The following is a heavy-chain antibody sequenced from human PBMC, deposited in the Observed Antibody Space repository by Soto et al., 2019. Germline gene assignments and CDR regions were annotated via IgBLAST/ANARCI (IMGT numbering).Heavy chain of an antibody. Sequence: HVQLQQSGPGLVKPSETLSLTCTVSGDSIRSYYWSWIRQAPGQGLEWIGHIYYIGSAIYNPSLKSRVTISVDTSKNLFSLTLRSVTAADTAVYYCASGWLRFDSWGQGTLVTVSS. D-gene: IGHD5-12*01. CDR3: ASGWLRFDS. J-gene: IGHJ4*02. V-gene: IGHV4-59*01. CDR1: GDSIRSYY. CDR2: IYYIGSA.